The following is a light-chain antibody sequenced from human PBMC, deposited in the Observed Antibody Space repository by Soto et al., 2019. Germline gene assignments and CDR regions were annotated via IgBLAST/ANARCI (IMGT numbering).Light chain of an antibody. V-gene: IGKV1-12*01. CDR3: QQANSFPLI. CDR1: QDISTW. CDR2: AAS. Sequence: DIRMTQSPSSVSASVGDRVTITCRASQDISTWLAGYQQKPGKAPKLLIYAASSLQSGVPSRFSGSGSGTDFTLTISSLQSEDFATYYCQQANSFPLIFGGGTRVEIK. J-gene: IGKJ4*01.